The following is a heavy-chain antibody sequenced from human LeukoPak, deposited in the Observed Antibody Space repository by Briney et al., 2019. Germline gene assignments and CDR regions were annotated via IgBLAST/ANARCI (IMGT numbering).Heavy chain of an antibody. CDR3: ARSNDRDGYNFGH. Sequence: SETLSLTCSVSGGSISSYYWSWIRQPPGKGLEWIGYLYYSGSTNYNPSLKSRVTISVDTSKKQFSLKLSSVTAADTAVYYCARSNDRDGYNFGHWGQGTLVTVSS. V-gene: IGHV4-59*08. CDR2: LYYSGST. D-gene: IGHD5-24*01. CDR1: GGSISSYY. J-gene: IGHJ4*02.